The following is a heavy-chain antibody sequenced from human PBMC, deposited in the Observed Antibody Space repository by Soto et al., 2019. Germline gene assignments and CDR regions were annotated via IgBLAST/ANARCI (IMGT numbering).Heavy chain of an antibody. D-gene: IGHD6-6*01. CDR3: AKAAAARPFYYFDY. V-gene: IGHV4-59*01. Sequence: KTSETLSLTCTISDGSISASYWSWIRQPPGKGLEWIGYVFYTGSTNYNPSLSSRLTISIDTSKYQFSLQLTSVTAADTAVYYCAKAAAARPFYYFDYWGQGSLVTVSS. CDR2: VFYTGST. CDR1: DGSISASY. J-gene: IGHJ4*02.